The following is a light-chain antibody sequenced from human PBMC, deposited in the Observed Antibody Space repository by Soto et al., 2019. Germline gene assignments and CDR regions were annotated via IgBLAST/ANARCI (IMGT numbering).Light chain of an antibody. V-gene: IGKV1-5*01. CDR1: QSTSSW. J-gene: IGKJ4*01. CDR2: AAS. Sequence: DIQMTHSPSSLSASVGDRVTITCRASQSTSSWLAWYQQKPGKAPNLLIYAASTLQSGVPSRFSGSGSGTDFTLTISSLQPEDFATYYCQQLNSYPLTFGGGTKWIS. CDR3: QQLNSYPLT.